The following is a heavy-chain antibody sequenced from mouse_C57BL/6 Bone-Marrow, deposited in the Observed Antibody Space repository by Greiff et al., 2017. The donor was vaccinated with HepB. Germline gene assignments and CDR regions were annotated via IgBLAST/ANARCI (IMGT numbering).Heavy chain of an antibody. CDR1: GYTFTSYW. V-gene: IGHV1-55*01. J-gene: IGHJ1*03. Sequence: VQLQQPGAELVKPGASVKMSCKASGYTFTSYWITWVKQRPGQGLEWIGDIYPGSGSTNYNEKLKSKATLTVDTSSSTAYMQLSSLPTEDSAVYYCARGGYGNSHGYFDVWGTGTTVTVSS. CDR3: ARGGYGNSHGYFDV. D-gene: IGHD2-1*01. CDR2: IYPGSGST.